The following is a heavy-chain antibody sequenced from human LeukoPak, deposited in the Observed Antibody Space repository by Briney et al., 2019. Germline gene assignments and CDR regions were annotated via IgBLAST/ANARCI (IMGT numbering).Heavy chain of an antibody. V-gene: IGHV4-59*01. CDR2: IYYSGST. CDR1: GGSISSYS. CDR3: ARSIAVERGLDHYMDV. J-gene: IGHJ6*03. D-gene: IGHD2/OR15-2a*01. Sequence: SETLSLTCTVSGGSISSYSWSWIRQPPGKGLEWIGYIYYSGSTNYNPSLKSRVTISVDTSKNQFSLKLSSVTAADTAVYYCARSIAVERGLDHYMDVWGKGTTVTVSS.